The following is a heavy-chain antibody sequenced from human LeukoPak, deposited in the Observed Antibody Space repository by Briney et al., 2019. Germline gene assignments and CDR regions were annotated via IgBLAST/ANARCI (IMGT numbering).Heavy chain of an antibody. CDR3: ARVEMGGRAY. D-gene: IGHD1-1*01. CDR2: TYSGGST. J-gene: IGHJ4*02. Sequence: PGGSLRLSCAASGFTVSSNYMSWVRQAPGKGLEWVSVTYSGGSTYYADSVKGRFSISRDSSKNTLYLQMNSLRAEDTGVYYCARVEMGGRAYWGQGTLVTVSS. V-gene: IGHV3-66*01. CDR1: GFTVSSNY.